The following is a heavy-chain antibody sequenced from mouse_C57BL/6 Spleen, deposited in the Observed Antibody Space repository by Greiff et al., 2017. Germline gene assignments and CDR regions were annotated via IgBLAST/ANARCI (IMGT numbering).Heavy chain of an antibody. Sequence: EVKLMESGGGLVKPGGSLKLSCAASGFTFSDYGMHWVRQAPEKGLEWVAYLSSGSSTIYSADTVKGRFTISRDNAKNTLFLQMTSLRSEDTAMYYCANYYSNYPWGQGTLGTVSA. CDR1: GFTFSDYG. V-gene: IGHV5-17*01. J-gene: IGHJ3*01. CDR2: LSSGSSTI. CDR3: ANYYSNYP. D-gene: IGHD2-5*01.